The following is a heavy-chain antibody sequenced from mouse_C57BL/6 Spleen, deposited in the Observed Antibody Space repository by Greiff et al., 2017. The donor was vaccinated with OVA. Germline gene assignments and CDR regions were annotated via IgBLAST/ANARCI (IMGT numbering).Heavy chain of an antibody. CDR1: GFTFSSYA. CDR3: TIDYDGYYLGY. J-gene: IGHJ4*01. V-gene: IGHV5-9-1*02. CDR2: ISSGGNYI. D-gene: IGHD2-3*01. Sequence: EVKLMESGEGLVKPGGSLKLSCAASGFTFSSYAMAWVRQTPEKRLEWVAYISSGGNYIYYADTVKGRFTISRDNARKTMYLQTSSLKSEDMAMYYCTIDYDGYYLGYRGHRPSVTVSS.